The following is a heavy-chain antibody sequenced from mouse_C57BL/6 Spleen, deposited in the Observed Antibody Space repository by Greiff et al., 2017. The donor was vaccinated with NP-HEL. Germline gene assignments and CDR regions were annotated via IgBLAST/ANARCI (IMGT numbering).Heavy chain of an antibody. CDR1: GFNIKDYY. D-gene: IGHD1-1*01. Sequence: VQLQQSGAELVKPGASVKLSCTASGFNIKDYYMHWVKQRTEQGLEWIGRIDPEDGETKYAPKFQGKAVITAATASNTSYLQLSSLTSEDTAVYYCAIRALYYSGSPYFDYWGQGTTLTVSS. V-gene: IGHV14-2*01. CDR3: AIRALYYSGSPYFDY. CDR2: IDPEDGET. J-gene: IGHJ2*01.